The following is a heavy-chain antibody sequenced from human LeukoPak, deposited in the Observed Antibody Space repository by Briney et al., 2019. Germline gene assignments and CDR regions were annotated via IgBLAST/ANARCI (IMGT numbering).Heavy chain of an antibody. CDR3: ALRFDY. Sequence: GGSLRLSCAAPGFTFSSYSMNWVRQAPGKGLEWVSYISSDSDTKDYADSMKGRFAISRDNAKNSLYLQMTSLRAEDTAIYYCALRFDYWGQGTLVTVSS. CDR2: ISSDSDTK. J-gene: IGHJ4*02. V-gene: IGHV3-48*04. CDR1: GFTFSSYS.